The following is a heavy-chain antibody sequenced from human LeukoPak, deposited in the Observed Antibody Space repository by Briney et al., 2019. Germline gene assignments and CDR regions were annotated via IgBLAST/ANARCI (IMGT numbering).Heavy chain of an antibody. CDR3: ARVWKRYDAFDI. CDR1: GYPLPSFC. Sequence: VASVKASCKASGYPLPSFCIQWVRQAPGQGLEWMGIINPSGGSTSYAQKFQGRVTMTRDTSTSTVYMELSSLRSEDTAVYYCARVWKRYDAFDIWGQGTMVTVSS. D-gene: IGHD1-1*01. J-gene: IGHJ3*02. V-gene: IGHV1-46*01. CDR2: INPSGGST.